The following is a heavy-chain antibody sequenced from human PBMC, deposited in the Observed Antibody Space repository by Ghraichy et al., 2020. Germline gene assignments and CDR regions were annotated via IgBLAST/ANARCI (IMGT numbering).Heavy chain of an antibody. J-gene: IGHJ4*02. Sequence: SETLSLTCTVSGGSISSYYWSWIRQPPGKGLEWIGYIYYSGSTNYNPSLKSRVTISVDTSKSQFSLKLSSVTAADTAVYYCARERRYYDSSGYYYGYFYYWGQGTLVTVSS. V-gene: IGHV4-59*01. CDR2: IYYSGST. CDR3: ARERRYYDSSGYYYGYFYY. CDR1: GGSISSYY. D-gene: IGHD3-22*01.